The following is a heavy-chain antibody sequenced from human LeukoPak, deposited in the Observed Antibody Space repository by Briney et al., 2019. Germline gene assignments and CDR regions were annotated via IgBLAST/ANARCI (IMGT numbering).Heavy chain of an antibody. D-gene: IGHD6-13*01. CDR2: ISTYNGNT. CDR1: GYTFTGYG. CDR3: ARVKFGSSSWYLNAFDI. Sequence: ASVKVSCKASGYTFTGYGISWVRQAPGQGLEWMGWISTYNGNTNYAQKIQDRVTMTTDTATSTVYMELRSLRSDDTAVYYCARVKFGSSSWYLNAFDIWGQGTMVTVSS. V-gene: IGHV1-18*01. J-gene: IGHJ3*02.